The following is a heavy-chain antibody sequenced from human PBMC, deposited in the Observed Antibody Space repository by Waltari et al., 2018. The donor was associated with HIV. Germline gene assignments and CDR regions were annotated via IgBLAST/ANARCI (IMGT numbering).Heavy chain of an antibody. Sequence: EVHLVESGGGLVQPGRSLRLSCKASGFNFVAYAVTWFRQAPGKGLEWVGFIRSKPYGGTREYAASVKGRFTISRDDSKNIAFLQMDSLKIEDTAVYYCARGVNLRCTGDCYSAYWGQEPWSPSPQ. V-gene: IGHV3-49*03. CDR1: GFNFVAYA. CDR2: IRSKPYGGTR. D-gene: IGHD2-21*02. J-gene: IGHJ4*01. CDR3: ARGVNLRCTGDCYSAY.